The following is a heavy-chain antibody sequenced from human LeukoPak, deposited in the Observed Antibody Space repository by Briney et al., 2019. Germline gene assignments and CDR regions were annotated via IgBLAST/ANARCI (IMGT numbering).Heavy chain of an antibody. CDR2: ISGSGGST. CDR1: GSTFSSYA. D-gene: IGHD2-15*01. Sequence: GGSLRLSCAASGSTFSSYAMSWVRQAPGKGLEWVSAISGSGGSTYYADSVKGRFTISRDNSKNTLYLQMNSLRAEDTAVYYCAKDPPIVVVAEEGDYWGQGTLVTVSS. V-gene: IGHV3-23*01. J-gene: IGHJ4*02. CDR3: AKDPPIVVVAEEGDY.